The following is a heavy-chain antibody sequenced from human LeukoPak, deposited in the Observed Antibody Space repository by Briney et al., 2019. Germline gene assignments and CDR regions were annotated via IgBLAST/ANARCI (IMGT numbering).Heavy chain of an antibody. J-gene: IGHJ5*02. CDR1: SYTFTSYG. D-gene: IGHD2-2*01. CDR3: CSGPSYIVVVSSTVTGFDP. V-gene: IGHV1-18*04. CDR2: ISAYNGYA. Sequence: GASLKIFCNTASYTFTSYGIIWLRHATGQGRQELGWISAYNGYANHSQKLQGRVTMTTDESTSTAYMEQRSRIPDDTTVNYCCSGPSYIVVVSSTVTGFDPWGEGTLVTVLS.